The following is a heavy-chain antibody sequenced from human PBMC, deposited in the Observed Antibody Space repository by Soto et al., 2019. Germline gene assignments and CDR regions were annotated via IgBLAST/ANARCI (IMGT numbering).Heavy chain of an antibody. D-gene: IGHD6-19*01. CDR3: SRDAVATDPTPS. V-gene: IGHV4-59*01. J-gene: IGHJ4*02. Sequence: SETLSLTCTVSGGSISSFYWTWIRQSPVNGLEFIGYSYYRFSINFIPSVKSRGSISGYVSKMQISLQLRCVTAADTAMYFCSRDAVATDPTPSWGQGILVTVSS. CDR1: GGSISSFY. CDR2: SYYRFSI.